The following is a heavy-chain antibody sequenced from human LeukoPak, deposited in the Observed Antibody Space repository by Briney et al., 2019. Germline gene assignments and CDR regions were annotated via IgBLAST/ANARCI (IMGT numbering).Heavy chain of an antibody. CDR3: ARGGSSGNDYSSFDI. D-gene: IGHD5-12*01. J-gene: IGHJ3*02. V-gene: IGHV3-53*04. CDR1: GFTVISYF. Sequence: GGSLRLSCAASGFTVISYFMSWVGQAPGKELEWVSVIHSGGSTLYADSVKGRFTISIHNSKNTLYLQVNSLRAEDTAVYFCARGGSSGNDYSSFDIWGQGTMVTVSS. CDR2: IHSGGST.